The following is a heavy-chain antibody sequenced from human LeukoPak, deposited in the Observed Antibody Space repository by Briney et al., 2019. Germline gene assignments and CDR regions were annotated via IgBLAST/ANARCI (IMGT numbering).Heavy chain of an antibody. Sequence: PSETLSLTCAVYGGSFSGYYWSWIRQPPGKGLDWVGEINHSGSTNYNPSLKSRVTISVDTSKNQFSLKLSSVTAADTAVYYCARGKYYGSGSSKRYYYHGMDVWGQGTTVTVSS. D-gene: IGHD3-10*01. CDR2: INHSGST. CDR1: GGSFSGYY. CDR3: ARGKYYGSGSSKRYYYHGMDV. V-gene: IGHV4-34*01. J-gene: IGHJ6*02.